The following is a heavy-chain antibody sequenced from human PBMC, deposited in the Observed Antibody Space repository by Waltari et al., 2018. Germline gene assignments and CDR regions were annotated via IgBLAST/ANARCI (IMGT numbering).Heavy chain of an antibody. J-gene: IGHJ4*02. CDR3: ARVEYQLGDY. CDR2: ISSSSIYI. Sequence: EVQLVESGGGLVKPGGSLRLSCAASGFTFSSYSMNWVRKAPGKGLEGGSSISSSSIYIYYADSVKGRFTISRDNAKNSLYLQMNSLRAEDTAVYYCARVEYQLGDYWGQGTLVTVSS. CDR1: GFTFSSYS. D-gene: IGHD2-2*01. V-gene: IGHV3-21*01.